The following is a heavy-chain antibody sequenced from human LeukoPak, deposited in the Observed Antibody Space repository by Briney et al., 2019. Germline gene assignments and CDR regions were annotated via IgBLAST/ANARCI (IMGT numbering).Heavy chain of an antibody. CDR1: GFTFSGHW. Sequence: QPGGSLRLSCAASGFTFSGHWMSWVRQAPGKGLEWVANINQGGSDKYYVDSVKGRFTISRDNANNLLYLQVNSLRGEDTAVYYCTRDRSRAEDDWGQGTLVTVSS. CDR3: TRDRSRAEDD. V-gene: IGHV3-7*01. D-gene: IGHD1-14*01. J-gene: IGHJ4*02. CDR2: INQGGSDK.